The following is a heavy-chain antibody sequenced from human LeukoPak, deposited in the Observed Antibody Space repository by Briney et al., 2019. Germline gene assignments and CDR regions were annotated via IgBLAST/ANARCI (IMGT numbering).Heavy chain of an antibody. CDR2: IKQDRTQK. Sequence: GGCLRLSCAGAGVTLSSYWMSWGHHAPGKGREWVTNIKQDRTQKYYVGSMKGRLTISRENAKNSLYLQMNSLRDEDTAVYYCARKGLPDYWGQGTLVTVSS. D-gene: IGHD2-15*01. CDR1: GVTLSSYW. V-gene: IGHV3-7*01. CDR3: ARKGLPDY. J-gene: IGHJ4*02.